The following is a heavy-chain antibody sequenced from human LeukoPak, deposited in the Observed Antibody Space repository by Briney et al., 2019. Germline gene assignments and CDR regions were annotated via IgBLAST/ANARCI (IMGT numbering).Heavy chain of an antibody. CDR2: ISSSGSTI. Sequence: GGSLRLSCAASGFTFSSYEMNWVRQAPGKGLEWVSYISSSGSTIYYADSVKGRFTISRDNSKNTLYLQMNSLRAEDTAVYYCARVLGYSSGWLDYWGQGTLVTVSS. V-gene: IGHV3-48*03. J-gene: IGHJ4*02. D-gene: IGHD6-19*01. CDR1: GFTFSSYE. CDR3: ARVLGYSSGWLDY.